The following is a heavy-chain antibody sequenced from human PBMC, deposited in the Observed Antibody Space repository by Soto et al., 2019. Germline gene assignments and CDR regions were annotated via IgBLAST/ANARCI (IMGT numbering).Heavy chain of an antibody. V-gene: IGHV4-59*08. CDR3: ARHARGWFDP. J-gene: IGHJ5*02. CDR2: IYYSGST. CDR1: GGSISSYY. Sequence: QVQLQESGPGLVKPSETLSLTCTVSGGSISSYYWCWIRQPPGKGLEWMGYIYYSGSTNYNPSLKSRVTTSVDTSKNQCSLKLSAVTAADTAGYYCARHARGWFDPWGQGTLVTVSS. D-gene: IGHD2-15*01.